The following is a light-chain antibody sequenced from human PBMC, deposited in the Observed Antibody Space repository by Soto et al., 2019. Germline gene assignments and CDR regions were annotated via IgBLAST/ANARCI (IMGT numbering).Light chain of an antibody. V-gene: IGLV1-40*01. CDR3: QSYDSSLSGWV. CDR1: SSNIGAGYD. J-gene: IGLJ3*02. Sequence: QSVLTQPPSVSGAPVQMVTISCTGSSSNIGAGYDVHWYQQLPGTAPKLLIYGNSNRPSGVPDRFSGSKSGTSASLAITGLQAEDEADYYCQSYDSSLSGWVFGGGTKLTVL. CDR2: GNS.